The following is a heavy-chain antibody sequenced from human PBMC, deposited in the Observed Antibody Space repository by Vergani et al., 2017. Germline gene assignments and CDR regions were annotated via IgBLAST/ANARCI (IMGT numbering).Heavy chain of an antibody. J-gene: IGHJ4*02. CDR2: IYYSGST. CDR3: ARGRYSRGYSYGYVYYFDY. Sequence: QVQLQESGPGLVKPSETLSLTCTVSGGSISSYYWSWIRQPPGKGLEWIGYIYYSGSTNYNPSLKSRVTISVDTSKNQFSLKLSSVTAADTAVYYCARGRYSRGYSYGYVYYFDYWGQGTLVTVSS. V-gene: IGHV4-59*12. CDR1: GGSISSYY. D-gene: IGHD5-18*01.